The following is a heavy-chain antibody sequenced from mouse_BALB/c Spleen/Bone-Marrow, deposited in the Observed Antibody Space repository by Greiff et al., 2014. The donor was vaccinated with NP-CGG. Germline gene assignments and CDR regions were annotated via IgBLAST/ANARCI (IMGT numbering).Heavy chain of an antibody. V-gene: IGHV6-6*02. CDR1: GFSFSNYW. CDR2: IRLKSNNYAT. CDR3: SRDYDDAMDY. J-gene: IGHJ4*01. D-gene: IGHD2-4*01. Sequence: EVKVVESGGGLVQPGGSMKLSCVASGFSFSNYWMNWVRQSPEKGLEWVAEIRLKSNNYATHYAESVKGRFSISRDDSKSSVYLQMNSLGAEDTGIYYCSRDYDDAMDYWGQGTSVTVSS.